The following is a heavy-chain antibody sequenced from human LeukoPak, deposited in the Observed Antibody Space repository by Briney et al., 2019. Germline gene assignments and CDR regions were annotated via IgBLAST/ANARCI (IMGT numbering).Heavy chain of an antibody. D-gene: IGHD3-10*01. CDR2: ISSSSSYI. Sequence: GGSLRLSCAASGFTFSSYSMNWVRQAPGKGLEWVSSISSSSSYIYYVDSGKGRFTISRDNAKKSLYLQMNSLRAEDTAVYYCASSTYYYGSGSYYNLDFWGQGTLVTVSS. J-gene: IGHJ4*02. V-gene: IGHV3-21*01. CDR3: ASSTYYYGSGSYYNLDF. CDR1: GFTFSSYS.